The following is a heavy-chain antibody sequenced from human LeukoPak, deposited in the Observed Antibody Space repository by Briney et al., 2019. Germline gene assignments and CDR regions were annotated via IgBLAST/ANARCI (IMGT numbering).Heavy chain of an antibody. CDR1: GFTFGDYA. CDR2: IRSKAYGGTT. D-gene: IGHD5-18*01. CDR3: TSTAMVPLFDD. J-gene: IGHJ4*02. Sequence: GGSLRLSCTAFGFTFGDYAMSWVRQAPGEGLEWVGFIRSKAYGGTTEYSASVKGRFTISRDDSKSIAYLQMNSLKTEDTAVYYCTSTAMVPLFDDWGQGTLVTVSS. V-gene: IGHV3-49*04.